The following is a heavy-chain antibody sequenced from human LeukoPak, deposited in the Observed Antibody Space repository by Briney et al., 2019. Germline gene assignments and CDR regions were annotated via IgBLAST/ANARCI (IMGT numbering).Heavy chain of an antibody. Sequence: GRSLRLSCVASGFTFKSYGMHWVRQAPGKGLEWVAIIWYDGSNKYYADFVKGRFTTSRDNSKNTLYLQMNSLRADDTAVYYCVKPRKYTTNWSFDYWGQGTLVTVSS. CDR1: GFTFKSYG. CDR2: IWYDGSNK. J-gene: IGHJ4*02. CDR3: VKPRKYTTNWSFDY. V-gene: IGHV3-33*06. D-gene: IGHD6-13*01.